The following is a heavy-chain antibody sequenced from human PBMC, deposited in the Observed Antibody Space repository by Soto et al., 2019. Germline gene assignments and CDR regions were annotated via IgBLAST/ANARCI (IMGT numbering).Heavy chain of an antibody. CDR1: GGSISSYY. Sequence: SETLSLTCTVSGGSISSYYWSWIRQPAGKGLEWIGRIYTSGSTNYNPSLKSRVTMSVDTSKNQFSLKLSSVTAADTAVYYCARARRDGLRLGELSPPGAFDIWGQGTMVTVSS. V-gene: IGHV4-4*07. CDR3: ARARRDGLRLGELSPPGAFDI. CDR2: IYTSGST. D-gene: IGHD3-16*02. J-gene: IGHJ3*02.